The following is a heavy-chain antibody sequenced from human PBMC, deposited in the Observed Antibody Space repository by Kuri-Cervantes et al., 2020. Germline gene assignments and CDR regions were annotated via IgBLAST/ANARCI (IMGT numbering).Heavy chain of an antibody. V-gene: IGHV4-30-4*02. CDR3: ARGGYSSSWYISGTKNWFDP. D-gene: IGHD6-13*01. CDR2: IYYSGST. Sequence: SETLSLTCTVSGGSISSGDYYWSWIRQPPGKGLEWIGYIYYSGSTYYNPSLKSRVTISVDTSKNQFSLKLSSVTAADTAVYYCARGGYSSSWYISGTKNWFDPWGQGTLVTVSS. CDR1: GGSISSGDYY. J-gene: IGHJ5*02.